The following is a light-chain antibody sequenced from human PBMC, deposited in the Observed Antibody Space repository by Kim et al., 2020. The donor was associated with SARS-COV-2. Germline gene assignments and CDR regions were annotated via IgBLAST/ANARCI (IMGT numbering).Light chain of an antibody. V-gene: IGKV1-12*01. CDR3: QQANSFPRT. J-gene: IGKJ4*01. CDR2: AAY. CDR1: EGIRSW. Sequence: ATVGDRGTISCRASEGIRSWLAWDQRKQGKAPKSRIYAAYSLQSGVPSRFSGSGSGTEFTLTISRLQPEEFATYYCQQANSFPRTFGGGAKVDIK.